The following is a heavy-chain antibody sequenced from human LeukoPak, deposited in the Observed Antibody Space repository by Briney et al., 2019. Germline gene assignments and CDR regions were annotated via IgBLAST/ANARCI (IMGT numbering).Heavy chain of an antibody. J-gene: IGHJ4*02. CDR1: GYSFTSYW. CDR2: IYARDSDT. D-gene: IGHD2-2*01. V-gene: IGHV5-51*01. Sequence: GESLKISCKGSGYSFTSYWIGWVRQTPGKGLEWMGIIYARDSDTRYSPSFQGQVTISVDKSINTAYLQWSSLEASDTGMYYCARRESITAAPFDSWGQGILVTVSS. CDR3: ARRESITAAPFDS.